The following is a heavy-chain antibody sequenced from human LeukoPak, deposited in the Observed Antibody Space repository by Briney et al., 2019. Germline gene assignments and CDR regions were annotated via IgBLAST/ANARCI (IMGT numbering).Heavy chain of an antibody. CDR3: ARRVRYSSSPDFDY. V-gene: IGHV3-11*04. J-gene: IGHJ4*02. Sequence: GESLRLSCAASGFTFGDYYMSWIRQAPGKGLECFSYISSSGSTIYSADSVKGRFTISRDSAKNSLYLQMNSLRAEDTAVYYCARRVRYSSSPDFDYWGQGTLVTVSS. D-gene: IGHD6-6*01. CDR1: GFTFGDYY. CDR2: ISSSGSTI.